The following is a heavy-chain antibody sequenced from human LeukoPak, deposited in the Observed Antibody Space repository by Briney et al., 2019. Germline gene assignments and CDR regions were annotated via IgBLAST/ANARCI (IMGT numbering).Heavy chain of an antibody. Sequence: PSETLSLTCAVYGGSFSGYYWSWIRQPPGKGLEWIGEINHSGSTNYNPSLKSRVTVLVDTSKNQFSLKLSSVTAADTAVYYCARYWNDAFDIWGQGTMVTVSS. CDR3: ARYWNDAFDI. D-gene: IGHD1-1*01. J-gene: IGHJ3*02. CDR1: GGSFSGYY. V-gene: IGHV4-34*01. CDR2: INHSGST.